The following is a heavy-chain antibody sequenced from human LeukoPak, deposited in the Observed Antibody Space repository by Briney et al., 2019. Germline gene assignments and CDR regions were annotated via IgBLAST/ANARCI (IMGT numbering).Heavy chain of an antibody. Sequence: GGSLRLSCAASGFTFSSYAMHWVRQAPGKGLEWVAVIPYDGSNKYYADSVKGRFTISRDNSKNTLYLQMNSLRAEDTAVYYCARDYRAGGGATFAFDIWGQGTMVTVSS. CDR1: GFTFSSYA. D-gene: IGHD1-26*01. V-gene: IGHV3-30-3*01. J-gene: IGHJ3*02. CDR2: IPYDGSNK. CDR3: ARDYRAGGGATFAFDI.